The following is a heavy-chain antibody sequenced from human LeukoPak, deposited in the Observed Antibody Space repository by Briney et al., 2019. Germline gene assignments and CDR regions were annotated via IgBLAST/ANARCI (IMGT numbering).Heavy chain of an antibody. D-gene: IGHD1-26*01. V-gene: IGHV3-7*04. CDR2: IKEDGSET. J-gene: IGHJ4*02. CDR1: GFIFSDYY. CDR3: ARDLHPRYYLPDY. Sequence: GGSLRLSCAASGFIFSDYYMTWIRQAPGKGLEWVASIKEDGSETYYVDSVKGRFTISRDNAKNSLYLQMNSLRAEDTAVYYCARDLHPRYYLPDYWGQGTLVTVSS.